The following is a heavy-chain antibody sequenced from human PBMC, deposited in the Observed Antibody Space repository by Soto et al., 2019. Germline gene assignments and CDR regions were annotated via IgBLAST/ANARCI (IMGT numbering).Heavy chain of an antibody. Sequence: PGGSLRLSCTASGFTFGDYAMSWFRQAPGKGLEWVGFIRSKAYGGTTEYAASVKGRFTISRDDSKSIAYLQMNGLKTEDTAVYYCTSTRVDTAMVGFRYYYYGMDVWGQGTTVTVSS. J-gene: IGHJ6*02. CDR3: TSTRVDTAMVGFRYYYYGMDV. V-gene: IGHV3-49*03. D-gene: IGHD5-18*01. CDR1: GFTFGDYA. CDR2: IRSKAYGGTT.